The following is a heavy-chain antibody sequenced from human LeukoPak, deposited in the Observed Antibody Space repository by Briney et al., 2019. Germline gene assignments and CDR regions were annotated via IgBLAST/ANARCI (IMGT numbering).Heavy chain of an antibody. Sequence: ASVKVSCKASGYTFTSYDINWVRQATGQGLEWMGWMNPNSGNTGYAQKFQGRVTMTRNTSISTAYMELSSLRSEATAEYYGARLKRRVSRWYDYYYYGMGVWGQGTGVSVS. V-gene: IGHV1-8*01. CDR2: MNPNSGNT. CDR3: ARLKRRVSRWYDYYYYGMGV. D-gene: IGHD6-13*01. CDR1: GYTFTSYD. J-gene: IGHJ6*02.